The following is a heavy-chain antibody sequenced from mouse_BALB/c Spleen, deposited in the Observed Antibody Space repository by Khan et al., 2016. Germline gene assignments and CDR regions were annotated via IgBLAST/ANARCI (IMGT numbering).Heavy chain of an antibody. Sequence: QIQLVQSGPELKKPGETVKLSCKASGYYFTNYGMNWVKQAPGKGLKWMGWINTYSGEPTYADDFTGRFAFSLETSVSNAYLQINNLRNENMSTYFCARRRQLDLYYAMDYWGQGTSVTVYS. CDR2: INTYSGEP. D-gene: IGHD6-1*01. J-gene: IGHJ4*01. V-gene: IGHV9-1*02. CDR1: GYYFTNYG. CDR3: ARRRQLDLYYAMDY.